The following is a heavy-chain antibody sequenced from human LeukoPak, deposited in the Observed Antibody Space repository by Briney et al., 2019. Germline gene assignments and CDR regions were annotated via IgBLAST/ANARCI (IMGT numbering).Heavy chain of an antibody. CDR1: GDSVSTNSAA. CDR2: TYYRSKWYN. CDR3: ARDPYYYDSSGPDAFDI. D-gene: IGHD3-22*01. Sequence: SQTLSLTCAISGDSVSTNSAAWNWIRQSPSRGLEWLGRTYYRSKWYNDYAVSVKSRITINPDTSKNQFSLQLNSVTPEDTAVYYCARDPYYYDSSGPDAFDIRGQGTMVTVSS. J-gene: IGHJ3*02. V-gene: IGHV6-1*01.